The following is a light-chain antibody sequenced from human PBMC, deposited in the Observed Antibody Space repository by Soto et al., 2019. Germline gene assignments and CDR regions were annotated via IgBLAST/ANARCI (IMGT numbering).Light chain of an antibody. J-gene: IGKJ4*01. CDR2: GAS. CDR1: QSVSSN. Sequence: EIVMTQSPATLSVSPGERATLSCRASQSVSSNLAWYQQKAGQAPRLLIYGASTRATGIPARFSGSGSGTEFTLTISSLQSEDFAVYYCHQYNNWPPLTFGGGPKVEIK. V-gene: IGKV3-15*01. CDR3: HQYNNWPPLT.